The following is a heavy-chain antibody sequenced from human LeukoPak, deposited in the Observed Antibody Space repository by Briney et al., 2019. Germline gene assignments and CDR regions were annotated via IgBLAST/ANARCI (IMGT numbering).Heavy chain of an antibody. V-gene: IGHV4-34*01. CDR2: INHSGST. J-gene: IGHJ6*03. CDR1: GGSFSGYY. D-gene: IGHD4-17*01. Sequence: SETLSLTCAVYGGSFSGYYWSWIRQPPGKGLEWIGEINHSGSTNYNPSLKSRVTISVDTSKNQFSLKLSSVTAADTAVYYCAREGLTTVTHYYYYYYYMDVWGKGTTVTVSS. CDR3: AREGLTTVTHYYYYYYYMDV.